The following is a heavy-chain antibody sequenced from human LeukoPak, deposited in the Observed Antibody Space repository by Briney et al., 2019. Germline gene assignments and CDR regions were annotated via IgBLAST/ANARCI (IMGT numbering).Heavy chain of an antibody. Sequence: GASVKVSCKASGYTFTSYYMHRVRQAPGQGLEWMGIINPSGGSTSYAQKFQGRVTMTRNTSISTAYMELSSLRSEDTAVYYCARVLRRGPLAARPGYWGQGTLVTVSS. J-gene: IGHJ4*02. D-gene: IGHD6-6*01. V-gene: IGHV1-46*01. CDR2: INPSGGST. CDR3: ARVLRRGPLAARPGY. CDR1: GYTFTSYY.